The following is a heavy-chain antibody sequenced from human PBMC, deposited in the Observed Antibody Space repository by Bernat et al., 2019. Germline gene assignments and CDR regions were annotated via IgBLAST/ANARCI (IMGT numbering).Heavy chain of an antibody. CDR3: ARGQGWNESPRDWYFDL. CDR1: GFTFSSYS. J-gene: IGHJ2*01. Sequence: EVQLVESGGGLVKPGGSLRLSCAASGFTFSSYSMNWVRQAPGKGLEWVSSISSSSSYIYYADSVTGRFTISRDNAKNSLYLQMNSLRAEDTAVYYCARGQGWNESPRDWYFDLWGRGTLVTVSS. CDR2: ISSSSSYI. V-gene: IGHV3-21*01. D-gene: IGHD1-1*01.